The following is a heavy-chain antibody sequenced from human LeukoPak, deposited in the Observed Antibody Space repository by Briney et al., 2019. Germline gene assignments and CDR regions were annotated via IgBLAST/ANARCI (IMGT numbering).Heavy chain of an antibody. CDR2: ISFDGSIK. CDR1: GFTFSSYG. CDR3: GTSHMPRVVTPPY. J-gene: IGHJ4*02. V-gene: IGHV3-30*03. D-gene: IGHD4-23*01. Sequence: PGGSLRLSCAASGFTFSSYGMHWVRQAPGKGLEWVGLISFDGSIKYYADSVKGRFTISRDNSRNTVYLQMNSLRTEDTAVYYCGTSHMPRVVTPPYWGQGPLVPAS.